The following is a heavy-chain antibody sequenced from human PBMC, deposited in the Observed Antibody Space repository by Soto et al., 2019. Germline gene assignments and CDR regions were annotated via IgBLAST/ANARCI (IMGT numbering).Heavy chain of an antibody. CDR2: ISAYNGNT. D-gene: IGHD2-15*01. V-gene: IGHV1-18*01. Sequence: QVQLVQSGAEVKKPGASVKVSCKASGYTFTSYGISWVRQAPGQGLERMGWISAYNGNTKYAQNLQGRVTMTTATSTRTAYMELRSLRSDDTAVYYCATANCSGGICYSYHFDYWGQGTLVTVSS. CDR3: ATANCSGGICYSYHFDY. J-gene: IGHJ4*02. CDR1: GYTFTSYG.